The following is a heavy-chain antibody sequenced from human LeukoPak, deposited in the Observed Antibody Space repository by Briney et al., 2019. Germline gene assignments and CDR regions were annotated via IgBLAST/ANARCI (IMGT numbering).Heavy chain of an antibody. Sequence: GASVKVSCKASGYTFTSFGISWVRQAPGQGLEWMGRIIPILGIANYAQKFQGRVTITADKSTSTAYMELSSLRSEDTAVYYCARVGSSADDFDWLVPTGDFDYWGQGTLVTVSS. CDR2: IIPILGIA. CDR1: GYTFTSFG. D-gene: IGHD3-9*01. V-gene: IGHV1-69*04. J-gene: IGHJ4*02. CDR3: ARVGSSADDFDWLVPTGDFDY.